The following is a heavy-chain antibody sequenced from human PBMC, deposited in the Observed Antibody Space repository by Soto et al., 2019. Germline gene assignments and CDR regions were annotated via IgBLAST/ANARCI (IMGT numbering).Heavy chain of an antibody. D-gene: IGHD3-3*01. CDR3: ARHIALSGSFPFDY. V-gene: IGHV4-59*08. CDR1: GGSISSYY. CDR2: IYYSGST. Sequence: QVQLQESGPGLVKPSETLSLTCTVSGGSISSYYWSWIRQPPGKGLEWIGYIYYSGSTNYNPSRRSRVTISVNTSENQCSLKLSSVTAADTAVYYCARHIALSGSFPFDYWGQGTLVTVSS. J-gene: IGHJ4*02.